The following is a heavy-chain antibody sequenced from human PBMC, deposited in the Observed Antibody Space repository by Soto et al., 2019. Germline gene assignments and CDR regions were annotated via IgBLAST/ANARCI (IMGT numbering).Heavy chain of an antibody. V-gene: IGHV4-4*02. CDR3: PTDLAVTTKRWLVLGWFDP. Sequence: SETLSLTCAVSGGSISSSNWWSWVRQPPGKGLEWIGEIYHSGSTNYNPSLKSRVTISVDKSKNQFSLKLSSVTAADTAVYYFPTDLAVTTKRWLVLGWFDPLGQGTLVAVSS. CDR2: IYHSGST. J-gene: IGHJ5*02. CDR1: GGSISSSNW. D-gene: IGHD6-19*01.